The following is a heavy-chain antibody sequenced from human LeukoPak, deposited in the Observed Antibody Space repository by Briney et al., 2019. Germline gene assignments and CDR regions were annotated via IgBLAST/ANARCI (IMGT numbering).Heavy chain of an antibody. V-gene: IGHV4-31*03. Sequence: SQTLSLTCTVSGGSISSGDYYWSWIRQHPGKGLEWIGYIFHSGSAYYSPSLRSRVTISIDTSKNQISLNLASVTAADTAVYFCARNDRMGGYAPHWFDPWGQGTLVTVSS. D-gene: IGHD5-12*01. J-gene: IGHJ5*02. CDR2: IFHSGSA. CDR1: GGSISSGDYY. CDR3: ARNDRMGGYAPHWFDP.